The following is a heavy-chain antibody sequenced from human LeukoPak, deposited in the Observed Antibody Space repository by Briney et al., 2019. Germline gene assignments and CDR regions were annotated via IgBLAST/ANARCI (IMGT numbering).Heavy chain of an antibody. CDR1: GFTFSSYA. V-gene: IGHV3-30-3*01. CDR2: ISYDGSNK. D-gene: IGHD5-24*01. J-gene: IGHJ6*02. Sequence: PGGSLRLSCAASGFTFSSYAMHWVRQAPGKGLEWVAVISYDGSNKYYADSVKGRFTISRDNAKNSLYLQMNSLRAEDTAVYYCARASTSRDGYNDPLADYYGMDVWGQGTTVTVSS. CDR3: ARASTSRDGYNDPLADYYGMDV.